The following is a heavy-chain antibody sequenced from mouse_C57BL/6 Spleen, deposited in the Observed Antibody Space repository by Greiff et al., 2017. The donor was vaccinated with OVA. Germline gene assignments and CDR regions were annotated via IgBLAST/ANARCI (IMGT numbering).Heavy chain of an antibody. D-gene: IGHD1-1*01. J-gene: IGHJ1*03. CDR1: GYTFTDYY. CDR3: ARLETTVVADWYFDV. CDR2: INPNNGGT. Sequence: VQLQQSGPELVKPGASVKISCKASGYTFTDYYMNWVKQSHGKSLEWIGDINPNNGGTSYNQKFKGKATLTVDKSSSTAYMELRSLTSEDSAVYYCARLETTVVADWYFDVWGTGTTVTVSS. V-gene: IGHV1-26*01.